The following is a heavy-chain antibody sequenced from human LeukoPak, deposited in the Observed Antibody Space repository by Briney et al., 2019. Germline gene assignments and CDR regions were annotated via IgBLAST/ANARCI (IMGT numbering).Heavy chain of an antibody. J-gene: IGHJ6*03. CDR2: IYYSGST. CDR3: TRGSIAYYYMDV. Sequence: KTSETLSLTRTVSGGSISSYYWSWIRQPPGKGLEWIGNIYYSGSTNYNPSLKSRVTISVDTSKNQFSLKLSSVTAADTAVYYCTRGSIAYYYMDVWGKGTTVTISS. V-gene: IGHV4-59*01. D-gene: IGHD3-22*01. CDR1: GGSISSYY.